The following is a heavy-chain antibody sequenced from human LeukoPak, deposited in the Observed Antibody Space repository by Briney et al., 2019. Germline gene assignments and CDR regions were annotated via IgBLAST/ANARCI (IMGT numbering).Heavy chain of an antibody. D-gene: IGHD3-9*01. V-gene: IGHV3-48*04. Sequence: GGSLRLSCAASGFTFSSNGMNWVRQAPGKGLEWVSYISATGGTIYYADSVKGRFTISRDNAKNSLYLQMNSLRVEDTALYYCARNYPDGGGGPYFDLLPVFWGQGTLVTVSS. J-gene: IGHJ4*02. CDR3: ARNYPDGGGGPYFDLLPVF. CDR1: GFTFSSNG. CDR2: ISATGGTI.